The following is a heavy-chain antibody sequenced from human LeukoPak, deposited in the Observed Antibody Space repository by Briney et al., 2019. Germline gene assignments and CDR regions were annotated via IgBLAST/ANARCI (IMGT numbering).Heavy chain of an antibody. CDR1: GFTFSSYG. V-gene: IGHV3-23*01. J-gene: IGHJ4*02. D-gene: IGHD3-10*01. CDR3: AKDLAPALLWFGELLS. CDR2: ISGSGGST. Sequence: PGGSLRLSCAASGFTFSSYGMSWVRQAPGKGLEWVSAISGSGGSTYYADSVKGRFTISRDNSKNTLYLQMNSLRAEDTAVYYCAKDLAPALLWFGELLSWGQGTLVTVSS.